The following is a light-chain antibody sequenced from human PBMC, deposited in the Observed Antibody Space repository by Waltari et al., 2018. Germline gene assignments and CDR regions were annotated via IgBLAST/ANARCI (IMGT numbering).Light chain of an antibody. Sequence: EIVLTQSPGTLSLSPGERATLSCRASQIVTSSYLAWYQQKPGQAPRLLIYGASSRATGMSDRFSGSGSGADFTLTISRLEPEDFAVYYCQTDGSWDTFGQGTKLEI. V-gene: IGKV3-20*01. J-gene: IGKJ2*01. CDR3: QTDGSWDT. CDR1: QIVTSSY. CDR2: GAS.